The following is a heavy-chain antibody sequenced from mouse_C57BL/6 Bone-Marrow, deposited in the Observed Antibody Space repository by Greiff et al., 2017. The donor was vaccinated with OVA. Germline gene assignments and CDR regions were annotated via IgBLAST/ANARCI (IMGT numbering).Heavy chain of an antibody. V-gene: IGHV14-4*01. J-gene: IGHJ2*01. CDR2: IDPENGDT. CDR3: TTSDGYYFDY. Sequence: VQLQQSGAELVRPGASVNLSCTASGFNIKDDYMHWVKQRPEQGLEWIGWIDPENGDTEYASKFQGKATITADTSSNTAYLQLSSLTSEDTAVYYCTTSDGYYFDYWGQGTTLTVSS. CDR1: GFNIKDDY. D-gene: IGHD2-3*01.